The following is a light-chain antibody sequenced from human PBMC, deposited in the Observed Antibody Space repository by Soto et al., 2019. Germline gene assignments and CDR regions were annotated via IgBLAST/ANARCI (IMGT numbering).Light chain of an antibody. CDR1: QSVSSN. CDR3: QQYNNWPRT. J-gene: IGKJ1*01. Sequence: IVMTQSPATLSVSPGERATLSCWASQSVSSNLAWYQQKPGQAPRLLIYDVSTRATGIPDRFSGSGSGTEFTLTISSLQSEDFAVYYCQQYNNWPRTFGQGTKVDI. CDR2: DVS. V-gene: IGKV3D-15*01.